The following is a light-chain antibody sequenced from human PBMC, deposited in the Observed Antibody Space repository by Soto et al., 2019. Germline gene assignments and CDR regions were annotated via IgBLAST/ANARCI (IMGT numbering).Light chain of an antibody. CDR2: EVT. Sequence: QSALTQPASVSGSPGQSITISCTGTSSDVGGYTYVFWYQHHPGKAPKLIIFEVTFRPSGISKRFSGSKSGNTASLTISGLQAEDEANYYCTSYTRSGTLVFGTGTKVTVL. CDR3: TSYTRSGTLV. CDR1: SSDVGGYTY. V-gene: IGLV2-14*01. J-gene: IGLJ1*01.